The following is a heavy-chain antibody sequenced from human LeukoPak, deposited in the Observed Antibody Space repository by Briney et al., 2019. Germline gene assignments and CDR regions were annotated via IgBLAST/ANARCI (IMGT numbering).Heavy chain of an antibody. V-gene: IGHV4-59*08. J-gene: IGHJ6*02. CDR1: GGSISSYY. CDR2: IYYSGST. CDR3: ARRLTYYYDSSLYYYYGMDV. D-gene: IGHD3-22*01. Sequence: SETLSLTCTVSGGSISSYYWSWIRQPPGKGLEWIGYIYYSGSTNYNPSLKSRVTISVDTSKNQFSLKLSSVTAADTAVYYCARRLTYYYDSSLYYYYGMDVWGQGTTVTVSS.